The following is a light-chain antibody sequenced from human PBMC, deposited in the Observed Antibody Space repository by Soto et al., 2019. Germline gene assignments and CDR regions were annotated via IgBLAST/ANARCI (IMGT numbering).Light chain of an antibody. CDR1: QGISSC. Sequence: DIQMTQSPSSLSASVGDRVTITCRASQGISSCLAWYQQRPGKVPTVLIYAASTLHSGVPSRFSGSGSGTDFTVTISNVQPEDGATYYCQNYYNAPESFGQGTKVEIK. V-gene: IGKV1-27*01. CDR3: QNYYNAPES. CDR2: AAS. J-gene: IGKJ1*01.